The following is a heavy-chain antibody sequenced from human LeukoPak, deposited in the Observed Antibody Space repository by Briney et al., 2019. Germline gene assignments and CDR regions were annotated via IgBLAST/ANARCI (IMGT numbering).Heavy chain of an antibody. D-gene: IGHD2-2*01. Sequence: SETLSLTCAVYGGSFSGYYWSWIRQPPGKGLEWIGEINHSGSTNYNPSLKSRVTISVDTSKNQFSLKLSSVTAADTAVYYCAGGVRYCSSTSCYFWFDPWGQGTLVTVSS. CDR1: GGSFSGYY. V-gene: IGHV4-34*01. CDR3: AGGVRYCSSTSCYFWFDP. CDR2: INHSGST. J-gene: IGHJ5*02.